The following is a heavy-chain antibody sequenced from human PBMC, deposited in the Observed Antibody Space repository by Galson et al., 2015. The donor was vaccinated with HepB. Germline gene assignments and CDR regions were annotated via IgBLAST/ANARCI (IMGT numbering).Heavy chain of an antibody. J-gene: IGHJ6*02. V-gene: IGHV3-30-3*01. CDR3: ARARREAMYYYYGMDV. CDR2: ISYDGSNK. D-gene: IGHD2-2*01. CDR1: GFTFSSYA. Sequence: SLRLSCAASGFTFSSYAMHWVRQAPGKGLEWVAVISYDGSNKYYADSVKGRFTISRDNSKNTLYLQMNSLKAEDTAVYYCARARREAMYYYYGMDVWGQGTTVTVSS.